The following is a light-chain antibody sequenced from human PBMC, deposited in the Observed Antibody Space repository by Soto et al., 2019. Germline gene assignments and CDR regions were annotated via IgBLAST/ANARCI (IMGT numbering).Light chain of an antibody. V-gene: IGKV1-5*01. J-gene: IGKJ1*01. Sequence: DIQMTQSPASLPASVGNRVTITCKASQDIATYLNWYQQKPGKAPKLLIYDASSLESGVTSRFSGSGSGTEFTLTISSLQPDDFATYYCQPYNSYSWTVGQGTKVEIK. CDR2: DAS. CDR3: QPYNSYSWT. CDR1: QDIATY.